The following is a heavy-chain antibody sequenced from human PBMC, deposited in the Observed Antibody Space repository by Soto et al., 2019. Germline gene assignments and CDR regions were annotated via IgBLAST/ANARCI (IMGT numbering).Heavy chain of an antibody. CDR2: IYYSGST. V-gene: IGHV4-28*01. Sequence: PSETLSLTCAVSGCSIISSNWLGWIRQPPGKGLEWIGYIYYSGSTNYNPSLKSRVTISVDTSKNQFSLKLSSVTAADTAVYYCARRSHGGGDCYSCYYGMDVWGQGTTVTVSS. D-gene: IGHD2-21*02. CDR3: ARRSHGGGDCYSCYYGMDV. CDR1: GCSIISSNW. J-gene: IGHJ6*02.